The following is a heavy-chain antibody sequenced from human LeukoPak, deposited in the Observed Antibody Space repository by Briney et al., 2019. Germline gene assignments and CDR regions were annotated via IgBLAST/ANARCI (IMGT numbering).Heavy chain of an antibody. CDR3: ARRQSYTNWVDP. J-gene: IGHJ5*02. D-gene: IGHD2-2*02. CDR2: INPNSGGT. Sequence: ASVKVSCKASGYTFTGYYMHWVRQAPGQGLEWMGWINPNSGGTNYAQKFQGRVTMTRDTSISTAYMELSRLRSDDTAVYYCARRQSYTNWVDPWGQGTLVTVSS. V-gene: IGHV1-2*02. CDR1: GYTFTGYY.